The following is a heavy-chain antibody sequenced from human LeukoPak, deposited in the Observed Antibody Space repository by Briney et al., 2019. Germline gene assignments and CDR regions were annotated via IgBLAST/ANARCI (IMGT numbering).Heavy chain of an antibody. J-gene: IGHJ4*02. CDR2: TSSSGSST. V-gene: IGHV3-48*03. CDR1: GFTFSSYE. CDR3: AGGGPEEDYFDY. D-gene: IGHD1-14*01. Sequence: PGGSLRLSCAASGFTFSSYEMNWVRQAPGKGLEWVSHTSSSGSSTYYAESVKGRFTISRDNAKNSLYLQMNNLRAEDTAVYYCAGGGPEEDYFDYWGQGTLVTVSS.